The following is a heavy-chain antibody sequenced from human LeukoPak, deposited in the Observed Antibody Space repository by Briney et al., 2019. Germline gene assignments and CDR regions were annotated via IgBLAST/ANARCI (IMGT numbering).Heavy chain of an antibody. D-gene: IGHD1-26*01. CDR3: ARENSGSYREFDY. Sequence: SQTLSLTCAISGDSVSSDSAAWNWIRQSPSRGLEWLGRTYYRSNWYNDYAVSVKSRITINPDTSKNQFSLKLSSVTAADTAVFYCARENSGSYREFDYWGQGTLVTVSS. CDR1: GDSVSSDSAA. CDR2: TYYRSNWYN. J-gene: IGHJ4*02. V-gene: IGHV6-1*01.